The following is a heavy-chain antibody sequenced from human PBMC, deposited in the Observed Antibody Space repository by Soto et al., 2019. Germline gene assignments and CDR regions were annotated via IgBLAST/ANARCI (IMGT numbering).Heavy chain of an antibody. J-gene: IGHJ4*02. D-gene: IGHD3-22*01. Sequence: EVQLVESGGGLVKPGGSLRLSRAASGFTFSSYSMNWVRQAPGKGLEWVSSISSSSSYIYYADSVKGRFTISRDNAKNSLYLQMNSLRAEDTAVYYCAREGHYYDSSGYYPLDYWGQGTLVTVSS. V-gene: IGHV3-21*01. CDR2: ISSSSSYI. CDR3: AREGHYYDSSGYYPLDY. CDR1: GFTFSSYS.